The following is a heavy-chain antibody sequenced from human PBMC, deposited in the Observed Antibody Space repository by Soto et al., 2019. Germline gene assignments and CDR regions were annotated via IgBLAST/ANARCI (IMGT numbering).Heavy chain of an antibody. Sequence: EVQVVESGGGLVQPGGSLRLSCAASGFTFSNHWMTWVRQAPGKGLEWGANIKQDGIEKYYVDSVKGRFTLSRDNDKNSLYLQMNSLRAEDTAVYYCARDSAYCRSTSCYLSYYYYMDVWGKGTTVTVSS. V-gene: IGHV3-7*01. D-gene: IGHD2-2*01. CDR3: ARDSAYCRSTSCYLSYYYYMDV. J-gene: IGHJ6*03. CDR1: GFTFSNHW. CDR2: IKQDGIEK.